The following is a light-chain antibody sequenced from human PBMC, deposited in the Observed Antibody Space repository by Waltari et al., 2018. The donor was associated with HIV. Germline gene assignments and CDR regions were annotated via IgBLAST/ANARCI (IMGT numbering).Light chain of an antibody. V-gene: IGLV2-23*02. Sequence: QSALTQPASVSGNPGQSVTITCTGTDIDIGNYNLVSWFQQHPGKAPQLLIYDVSKRPSGVSSRFSGSKSGYFASLTISGLLTEDESSYYCLTYVSKTSTWQFGGGTYLTV. J-gene: IGLJ3*02. CDR3: LTYVSKTSTWQ. CDR1: DIDIGNYNL. CDR2: DVS.